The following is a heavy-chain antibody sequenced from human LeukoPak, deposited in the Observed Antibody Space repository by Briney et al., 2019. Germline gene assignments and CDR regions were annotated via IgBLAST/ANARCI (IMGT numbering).Heavy chain of an antibody. Sequence: SETLSLTCTVSGGSISSYYWSWIRQPPGKGLEWIGYIYYSGSTNYNPSLKSRVTISVDTSKNQFSLKLSSVTAADTAVYYCARRRYYDSSGYTFDYWGQGTLVTVSS. CDR1: GGSISSYY. D-gene: IGHD3-22*01. CDR2: IYYSGST. J-gene: IGHJ4*02. CDR3: ARRRYYDSSGYTFDY. V-gene: IGHV4-59*01.